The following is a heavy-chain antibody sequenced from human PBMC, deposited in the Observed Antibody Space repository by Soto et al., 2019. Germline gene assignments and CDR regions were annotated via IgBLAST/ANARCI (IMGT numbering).Heavy chain of an antibody. CDR2: ISISGGTI. J-gene: IGHJ3*02. D-gene: IGHD5-12*01. Sequence: PGGSLRLSCAASGFTVSSYEMDWFRQAPGKGLEWVAYISISGGTIYYGDSVEGRFTISRDNADNSLYLQMNSLRAEDTAVYYCTKEKSVINSGYDAFGIWGRGTVVTVSS. CDR3: TKEKSVINSGYDAFGI. V-gene: IGHV3-48*03. CDR1: GFTVSSYE.